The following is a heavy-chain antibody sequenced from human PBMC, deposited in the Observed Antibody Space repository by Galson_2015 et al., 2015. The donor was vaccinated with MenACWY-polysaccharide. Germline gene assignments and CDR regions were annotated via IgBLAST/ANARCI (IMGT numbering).Heavy chain of an antibody. V-gene: IGHV1-8*01. CDR2: MNPNSGNT. CDR1: GYKFTSHD. CDR3: ARIIARKYTFADS. J-gene: IGHJ4*02. D-gene: IGHD2-21*01. Sequence: SVKVSCKASGYKFTSHDINWVRQASGQGLEWMGWMNPNSGNTGYAQKFQGRVTKTSSSAMTTAYMELSSLRSEDTAVYYCARIIARKYTFADSWGQGTLVTVSS.